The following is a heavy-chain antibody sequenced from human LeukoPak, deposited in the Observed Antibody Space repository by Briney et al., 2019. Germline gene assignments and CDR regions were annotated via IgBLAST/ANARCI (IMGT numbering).Heavy chain of an antibody. CDR1: GGSFSGYF. D-gene: IGHD4-23*01. CDR3: TTVDHQQGVYGGNLWAFDI. Sequence: ETLSLTCAVYGGSFSGYFWSWIRQAPGKGLEWVGRIKSKTDGGTTDYAAPVKGRFTISRDDSKNTLYLQMNSLKTEDTAVYYCTTVDHQQGVYGGNLWAFDIWGQGTMVTVSS. J-gene: IGHJ3*02. V-gene: IGHV3-15*01. CDR2: IKSKTDGGTT.